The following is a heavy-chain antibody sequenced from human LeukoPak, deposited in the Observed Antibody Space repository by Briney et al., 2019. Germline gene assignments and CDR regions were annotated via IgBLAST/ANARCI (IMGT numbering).Heavy chain of an antibody. CDR2: ISYDAYSK. J-gene: IGHJ4*02. Sequence: PGGSLRLSCAASGFTFSSYAMSWVRQAPGKGLECVAFISYDAYSKYYADSVKGRFTISRDNSRDTLYLQMNTLRVDDTGLYFCARGEEELPLGESRVFSPDYWGQGTLVTVSS. D-gene: IGHD3-16*01. V-gene: IGHV3-30-3*01. CDR3: ARGEEELPLGESRVFSPDY. CDR1: GFTFSSYA.